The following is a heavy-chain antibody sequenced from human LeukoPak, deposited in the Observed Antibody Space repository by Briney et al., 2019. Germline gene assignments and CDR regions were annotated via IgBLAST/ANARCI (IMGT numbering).Heavy chain of an antibody. J-gene: IGHJ5*02. CDR3: ARAIRLQSWFDP. V-gene: IGHV4-34*01. CDR2: INHSGST. CDR1: GGSFSGYY. Sequence: SETLSLTCAVYGGSFSGYYWSWIRQPPGKGLEWIGEINHSGSTNYNPSLKSRVTISVDTSKNQFSLKLSSVTAADTAVYYCARAIRLQSWFDPWGQGTLVTVSS. D-gene: IGHD4-4*01.